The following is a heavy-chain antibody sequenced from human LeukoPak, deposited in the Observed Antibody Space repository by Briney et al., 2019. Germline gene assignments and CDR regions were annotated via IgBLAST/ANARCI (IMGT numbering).Heavy chain of an antibody. J-gene: IGHJ3*02. CDR3: ARGLAPLSAFDI. CDR1: GGSISSSIYY. V-gene: IGHV4-39*07. Sequence: PSETLSLTCIVSGGSISSSIYYWAWVRQPPGKGLEWIGTVFYNGATQYSPSLRSRVTISIDTSTNQFSLKLTSVTAADTALYYCARGLAPLSAFDIWGQGTMVTVSS. D-gene: IGHD5-12*01. CDR2: VFYNGAT.